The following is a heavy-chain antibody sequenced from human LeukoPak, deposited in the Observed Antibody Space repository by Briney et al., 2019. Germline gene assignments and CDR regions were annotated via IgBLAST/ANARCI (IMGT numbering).Heavy chain of an antibody. CDR3: AKDTSIGRYCTNGVCSPFDY. J-gene: IGHJ4*02. V-gene: IGHV3-23*01. CDR2: ISDTGATT. CDR1: GFTFSSYA. Sequence: PGGSLRLSCAGSGFTFSSYAMSWVRQAPGKGLEWVSAISDTGATTYDADSVKGLFTISRDNSRSTLYLQMNSLRAEDTTLYYCAKDTSIGRYCTNGVCSPFDYWGQGTLVTVSS. D-gene: IGHD2-8*01.